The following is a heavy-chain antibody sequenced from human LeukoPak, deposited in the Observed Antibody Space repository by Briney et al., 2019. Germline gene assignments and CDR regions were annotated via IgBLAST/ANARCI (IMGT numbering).Heavy chain of an antibody. J-gene: IGHJ4*02. CDR1: GFTFSSYG. V-gene: IGHV3-30*18. CDR2: ISYDGSNK. Sequence: GGSLRLSCAASGFTFSSYGMHWVRQAPGKGLEWVAVISYDGSNKYYADSVKGRFTISRDNSKNTLYLQMNSLRAEDTAVYYCAKGRIVATIDEIDYWGQGTLVTVSS. D-gene: IGHD5-12*01. CDR3: AKGRIVATIDEIDY.